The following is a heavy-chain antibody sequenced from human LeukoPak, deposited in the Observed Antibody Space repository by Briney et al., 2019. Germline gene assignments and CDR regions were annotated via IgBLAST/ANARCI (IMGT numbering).Heavy chain of an antibody. CDR1: GFTFSSYG. CDR2: ISSSSSYT. J-gene: IGHJ6*02. CDR3: ARDRVAAAGGYYYYYGMDV. D-gene: IGHD6-13*01. Sequence: GRSLRPSRTASGFTFSSYGMHWVRQAPGKGLEWVSYISSSSSYTNYADSVKGRFTISRDNAKNSLYLQMNSLRAEDTAVYYCARDRVAAAGGYYYYYGMDVWGQGTTVTVSS. V-gene: IGHV3-21*05.